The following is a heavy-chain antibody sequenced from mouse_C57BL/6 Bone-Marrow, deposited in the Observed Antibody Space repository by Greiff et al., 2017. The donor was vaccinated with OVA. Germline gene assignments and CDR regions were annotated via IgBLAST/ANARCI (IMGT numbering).Heavy chain of an antibody. CDR2: ISYDGSN. J-gene: IGHJ4*01. V-gene: IGHV3-6*01. CDR3: ARGTTEAMDY. Sequence: EVHLVESGPGLVKPSQSLSLTCSVTGYSITSGYYWNWIRQFPGNKLEWMGYISYDGSNNYNPSLKNRISITRDTSKNQFFLKLNSVTTEDTATYYCARGTTEAMDYWGQGTSVTVSS. D-gene: IGHD1-1*01. CDR1: GYSITSGYY.